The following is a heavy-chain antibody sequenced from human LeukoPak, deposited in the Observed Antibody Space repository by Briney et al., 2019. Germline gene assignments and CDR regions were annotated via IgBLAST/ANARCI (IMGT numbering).Heavy chain of an antibody. CDR3: ARDLGDCSGGSCYTP. J-gene: IGHJ5*02. CDR1: GGTFSSYA. D-gene: IGHD2-15*01. Sequence: SVKVSCKASGGTFSSYAVSWVRQAPGQGLEWMGGIIPIFGTANYAQKFQGRVTITADESTSTAYMELSSLRSEDTAVYYCARDLGDCSGGSCYTPWGQGTLVTVSS. CDR2: IIPIFGTA. V-gene: IGHV1-69*01.